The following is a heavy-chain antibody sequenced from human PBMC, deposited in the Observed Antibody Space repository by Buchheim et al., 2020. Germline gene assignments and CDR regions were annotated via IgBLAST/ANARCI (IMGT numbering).Heavy chain of an antibody. CDR2: ISGSGGST. V-gene: IGHV3-23*01. Sequence: EVQLLESGGGLVQPGGSLRLSCAASGFTFSSYAMSWVRQAPGKGLEWVSAISGSGGSTYYADSVKGRFTISRDNSKNTLYLQMNSLRAEDTAVYYCVGRDIVVVPATASGPDYWGQGTL. D-gene: IGHD2-2*01. J-gene: IGHJ4*02. CDR3: VGRDIVVVPATASGPDY. CDR1: GFTFSSYA.